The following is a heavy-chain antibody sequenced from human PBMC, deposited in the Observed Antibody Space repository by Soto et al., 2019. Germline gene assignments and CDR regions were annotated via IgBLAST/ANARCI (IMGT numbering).Heavy chain of an antibody. CDR3: ARADYYDRSGYLLPCGY. J-gene: IGHJ4*02. CDR2: MNPNSGNT. Sequence: QVQLVQSGAEVKRPGASVKVSCKASGYTFTSYDINWVRQATGQGLEWMGWMNPNSGNTGYAQKFQGRVTMTRNTSISTAYMELSSLRSEDTAVYYCARADYYDRSGYLLPCGYWGQGTLVTVSS. CDR1: GYTFTSYD. D-gene: IGHD3-22*01. V-gene: IGHV1-8*01.